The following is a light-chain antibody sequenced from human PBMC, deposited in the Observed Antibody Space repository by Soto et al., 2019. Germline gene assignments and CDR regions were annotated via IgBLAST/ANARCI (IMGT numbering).Light chain of an antibody. CDR3: QQYNNYWT. Sequence: DIQMPQSPSSLSASVGDRVTITCRASQTIGNWLAWYQQKPGKAPKLLLYKASTLERGVPSRFSGSGSDPEFTLTISSLQPDDFATYYCQQYNNYWTFGQGTKVEIK. CDR2: KAS. CDR1: QTIGNW. V-gene: IGKV1-5*03. J-gene: IGKJ1*01.